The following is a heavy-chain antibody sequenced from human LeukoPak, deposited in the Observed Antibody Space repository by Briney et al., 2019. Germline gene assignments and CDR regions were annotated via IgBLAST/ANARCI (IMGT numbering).Heavy chain of an antibody. V-gene: IGHV1-69*13. J-gene: IGHJ3*02. CDR2: IIPIFGTA. Sequence: SVKVSCKASGGTFSSYAISWVRQAPGQGLEWMGGIIPIFGTANYAQKFQGRVTITADESTSTAYMELSSLRSEDTAVYYCARAPKLRSYVPVPFDIWGQGTMVTVSS. CDR3: ARAPKLRSYVPVPFDI. CDR1: GGTFSSYA. D-gene: IGHD3-10*02.